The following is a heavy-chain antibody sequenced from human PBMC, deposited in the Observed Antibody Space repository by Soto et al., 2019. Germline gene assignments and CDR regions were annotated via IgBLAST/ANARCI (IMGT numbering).Heavy chain of an antibody. CDR1: GFTFSSNA. D-gene: IGHD3-10*01. CDR2: ISANSGTT. CDR3: AKASSVSWGVFDF. V-gene: IGHV3-23*01. J-gene: IGHJ4*02. Sequence: SGGSLRLSCAASGFTFSSNAMTWVRQAPGKGLEWVSFISANSGTTYFADSVRGRFTISRDNSKNTLFLQMNSLRAEDTAVYYCAKASSVSWGVFDFWGQGTLVTVSS.